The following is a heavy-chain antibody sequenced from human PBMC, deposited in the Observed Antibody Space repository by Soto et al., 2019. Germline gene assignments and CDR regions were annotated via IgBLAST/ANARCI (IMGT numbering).Heavy chain of an antibody. D-gene: IGHD1-26*01. V-gene: IGHV4-34*01. Sequence: SETLSLTCAVYGGSFSGYYWSWIRQPPGKGLEWIGEINHSGSTNYNPSLKSRVTISVDTSKNQFSLKLSSVTAADTAVYYCERETRRQLPNYYYYYGMDVWGQGTTVTVSS. CDR1: GGSFSGYY. CDR2: INHSGST. J-gene: IGHJ6*02. CDR3: ERETRRQLPNYYYYYGMDV.